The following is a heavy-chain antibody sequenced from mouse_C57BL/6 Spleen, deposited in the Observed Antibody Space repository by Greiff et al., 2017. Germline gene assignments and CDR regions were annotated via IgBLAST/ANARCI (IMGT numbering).Heavy chain of an antibody. CDR3: ANDYEEAY. J-gene: IGHJ3*01. CDR1: GYTFTDYY. D-gene: IGHD2-4*01. V-gene: IGHV1-26*01. Sequence: EVQLQQSGPELVKPGASVKISCKASGYTFTDYYMNWVKQSHGKSLEWIGDINPNNGGTSYNQKFKGKATLTVDKSSSTAYMELRSLTSEDSAVYYCANDYEEAYWGQGTLVTVSA. CDR2: INPNNGGT.